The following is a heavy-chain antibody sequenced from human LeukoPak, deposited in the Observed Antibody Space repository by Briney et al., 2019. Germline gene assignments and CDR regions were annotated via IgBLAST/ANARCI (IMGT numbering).Heavy chain of an antibody. V-gene: IGHV3-33*01. CDR2: IWYDGSNK. CDR3: ARVSDYSNYFDY. J-gene: IGHJ4*02. CDR1: GFSFSSNG. Sequence: GRSLRLSCAASGFSFSSNGMHWVRQAPGKGLEWVAVIWYDGSNKYYADSVKGRFTISRDNSKNTLYLQMNSLRAEDTAAYYCARVSDYSNYFDYWGQGTLVTVSS. D-gene: IGHD4-11*01.